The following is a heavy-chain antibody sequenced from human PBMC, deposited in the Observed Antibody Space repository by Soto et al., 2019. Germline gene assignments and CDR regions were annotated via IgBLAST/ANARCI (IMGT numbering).Heavy chain of an antibody. CDR1: GFTFSNFG. D-gene: IGHD2-15*01. Sequence: EVQLLESGGGLVQPGGSLRLYCSASGFTFSNFGMAWVRQGPGRGLEWVSAIGASGAITYYADSVRGRFTISRDNSKNTLYLQTNSLRADDTAVYYCAKEGGHAQPFDYWGQGILVTVSS. CDR3: AKEGGHAQPFDY. CDR2: IGASGAIT. V-gene: IGHV3-23*01. J-gene: IGHJ4*02.